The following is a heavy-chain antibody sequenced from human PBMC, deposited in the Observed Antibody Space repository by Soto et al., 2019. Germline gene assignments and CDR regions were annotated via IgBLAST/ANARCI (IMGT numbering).Heavy chain of an antibody. J-gene: IGHJ4*02. CDR2: ISGSGAST. V-gene: IGHV3-23*01. CDR3: AKAAPGPEFDC. CDR1: GFTFSSYA. D-gene: IGHD6-13*01. Sequence: EEQLLESGGGSVQPGGSLRLSCAASGFTFSSYALSWVRQAPGKGLEWVSAISGSGASTDYADSVRGRFTIFRDNSKSTLYLQMSSLRADDTAVYYCAKAAPGPEFDCWGQGTLVTVSS.